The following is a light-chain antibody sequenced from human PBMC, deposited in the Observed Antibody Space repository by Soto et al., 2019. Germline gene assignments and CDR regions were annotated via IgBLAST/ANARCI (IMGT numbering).Light chain of an antibody. Sequence: QSALTQPASVSGSPGQSITISWTGASSDGGGYNYVSWYQQHQGKAPKLMIYEVSNRPSGVSNRFSSSKSGNTASLTIYGLQAEDEADYYCSSYASSSTLYVFGTGTKVTVL. CDR3: SSYASSSTLYV. V-gene: IGLV2-14*01. CDR2: EVS. J-gene: IGLJ1*01. CDR1: SSDGGGYNY.